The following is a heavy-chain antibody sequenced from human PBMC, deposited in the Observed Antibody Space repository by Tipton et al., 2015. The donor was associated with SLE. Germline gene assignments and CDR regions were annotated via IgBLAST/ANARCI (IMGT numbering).Heavy chain of an antibody. CDR3: ARDHTLRFLEATHYGMDV. CDR1: GFTFDDYT. J-gene: IGHJ6*02. V-gene: IGHV3-43*01. CDR2: ISWDGGST. Sequence: SLRLSCAASGFTFDDYTMHWVRQAPGKGLEWVSLISWDGGSTYYADSVKGRFAISRDNSKNSLYLQMNSLRTEDTALYYCARDHTLRFLEATHYGMDVWGQGTTVTVSS. D-gene: IGHD3-3*01.